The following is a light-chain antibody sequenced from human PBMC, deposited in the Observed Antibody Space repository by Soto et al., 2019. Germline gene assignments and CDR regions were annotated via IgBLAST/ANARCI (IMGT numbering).Light chain of an antibody. CDR2: DAS. J-gene: IGKJ5*01. CDR1: QGISSA. Sequence: AIQLTQSPSSLSASVGDRVTITCRASQGISSALAWYQQKPGKAPKLLIYDASSLESGVPSRFSGSGSGTDFSLTISSLQPEDFATFYCQQFNIYPVTFGQGTRLEIK. V-gene: IGKV1-13*02. CDR3: QQFNIYPVT.